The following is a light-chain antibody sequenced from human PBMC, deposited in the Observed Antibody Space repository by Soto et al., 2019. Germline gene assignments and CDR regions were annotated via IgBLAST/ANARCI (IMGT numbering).Light chain of an antibody. Sequence: PGDRASLSCRASHHMNTRLAWYQHSPGQAPRLLIYQPSIRAAGIPGRFSASRTVTNGTLTPGDGQPEDCSVYHGHQRQSWPRTFGEGTKVDIK. J-gene: IGKJ1*01. CDR3: HQRQSWPRT. V-gene: IGKV3-11*01. CDR1: HHMNTR. CDR2: QPS.